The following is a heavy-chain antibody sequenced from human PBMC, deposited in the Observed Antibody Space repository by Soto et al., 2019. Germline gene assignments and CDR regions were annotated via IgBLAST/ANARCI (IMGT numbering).Heavy chain of an antibody. CDR3: ARGSTDSYSGSRIFDF. CDR1: GLTFGSRA. D-gene: IGHD3-10*01. J-gene: IGHJ4*02. V-gene: IGHV3-23*01. CDR2: ITDTGGDA. Sequence: GGSLRLSCVASGLTFGSRAMTWVRQAPGEGLQWVSTITDTGGDAKYADSVRGRFVISRDNSKKTLYLQMTSLTAEDSAMYYCARGSTDSYSGSRIFDFWGRGTLVTVSS.